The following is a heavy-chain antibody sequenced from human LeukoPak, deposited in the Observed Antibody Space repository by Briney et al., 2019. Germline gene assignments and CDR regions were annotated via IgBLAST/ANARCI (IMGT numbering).Heavy chain of an antibody. CDR3: ARGVTYYDFWSGSNNWFDP. Sequence: SETLSLTCTVSGGSVSSGSYYWSWIRQPPGKGLEWIGYIYYSGSTNYNPSLKSRVTISVDTPKNQFSLKLSSVTAADTAVYYCARGVTYYDFWSGSNNWFDPWGQGTLVTVSS. CDR2: IYYSGST. D-gene: IGHD3-3*01. CDR1: GGSVSSGSYY. V-gene: IGHV4-61*01. J-gene: IGHJ5*02.